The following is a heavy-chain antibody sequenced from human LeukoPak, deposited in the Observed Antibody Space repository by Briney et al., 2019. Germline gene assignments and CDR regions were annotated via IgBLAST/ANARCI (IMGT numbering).Heavy chain of an antibody. V-gene: IGHV4-34*01. CDR1: GGSFSGYY. D-gene: IGHD2-2*01. J-gene: IGHJ5*02. CDR2: INHSGST. Sequence: SETLSLTCAVYGGSFSGYYWSWIRQPPGKGLEWIGEINHSGSTNYNPSLKSRVTISVDTSENQFSLKLSSVTAADTAVYYCARGSVPAAHIGWFDPWGQGTLVTVSS. CDR3: ARGSVPAAHIGWFDP.